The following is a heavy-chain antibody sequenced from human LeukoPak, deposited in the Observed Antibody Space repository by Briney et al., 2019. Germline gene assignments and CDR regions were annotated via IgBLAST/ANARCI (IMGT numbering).Heavy chain of an antibody. Sequence: ASVKVSCKASGYTFTSYYMHWVRQAPGQGLEWMGIINPSGGSTSYAQKFQGRVTMTRDTSTSTVYMELSSLRSEDTAVYYCARGGSPYYYDSSGNLDYWGQGTLVTVSP. V-gene: IGHV1-46*01. D-gene: IGHD3-22*01. J-gene: IGHJ4*02. CDR1: GYTFTSYY. CDR2: INPSGGST. CDR3: ARGGSPYYYDSSGNLDY.